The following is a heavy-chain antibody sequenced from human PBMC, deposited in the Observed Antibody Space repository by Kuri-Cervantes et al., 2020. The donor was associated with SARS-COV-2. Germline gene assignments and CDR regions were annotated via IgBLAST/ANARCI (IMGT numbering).Heavy chain of an antibody. D-gene: IGHD3-16*01. V-gene: IGHV3-30*18. CDR3: AKDHVQTTSGPHGY. CDR1: GFNCSRTD. Sequence: GESLKISCAASGFNCSRTDMHWVRQAPGKGMEWVAVISHDGKNKKCIASGKGRFTISRDNSQHTLYLHMKSLRSEDTAMYYCAKDHVQTTSGPHGYWGQGTLVTVSS. CDR2: ISHDGKNK. J-gene: IGHJ4*02.